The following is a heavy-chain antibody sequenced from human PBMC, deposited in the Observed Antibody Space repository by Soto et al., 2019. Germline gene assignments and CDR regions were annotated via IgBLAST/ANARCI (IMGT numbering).Heavy chain of an antibody. J-gene: IGHJ6*02. V-gene: IGHV1-69*01. Sequence: QVQLVQSGAEVRKPGSSVRVSCKASGGSFNRHTISWVRQAPGQGLEWMGGIIPIFGTANYAQKFQGRVTITADESTSTAYMELSSLRSEDTAVYYCARGPIAARPQLPYYYYGMDVWGQGTTVTVSS. D-gene: IGHD6-6*01. CDR3: ARGPIAARPQLPYYYYGMDV. CDR1: GGSFNRHT. CDR2: IIPIFGTA.